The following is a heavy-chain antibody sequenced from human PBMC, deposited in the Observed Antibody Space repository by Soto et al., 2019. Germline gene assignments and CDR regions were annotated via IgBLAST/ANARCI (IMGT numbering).Heavy chain of an antibody. CDR2: INAYNGNT. V-gene: IGHV1-18*01. Sequence: ASVKVSCKASGYTFTSYAMHWVRQAPGQRLEWMGWINAYNGNTNYAQKLQGRVTMTTDTSTSTAYMELRSLRSDDTAVYYCARDPVAGTYFDYWGQGTLVTVSS. J-gene: IGHJ4*02. CDR3: ARDPVAGTYFDY. CDR1: GYTFTSYA. D-gene: IGHD6-19*01.